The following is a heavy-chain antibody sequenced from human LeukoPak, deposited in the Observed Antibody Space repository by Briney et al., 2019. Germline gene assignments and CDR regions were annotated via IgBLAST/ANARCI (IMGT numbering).Heavy chain of an antibody. CDR3: ARDASIAAAGFFDY. D-gene: IGHD6-13*01. CDR1: GFSISSSSYY. J-gene: IGHJ4*02. CDR2: IYYSGST. V-gene: IGHV4-39*07. Sequence: SETLSLTCTVSGFSISSSSYYWGWIRRPPGKGLEWIGTIYYSGSTYYNPSLKSRVTISVDTSNNQFSLNLSSVTAADTAVYYCARDASIAAAGFFDYWGQGTLVTVSS.